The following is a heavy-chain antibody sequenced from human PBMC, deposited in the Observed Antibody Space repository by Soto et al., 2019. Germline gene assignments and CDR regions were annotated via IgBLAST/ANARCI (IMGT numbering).Heavy chain of an antibody. J-gene: IGHJ5*02. Sequence: SETLSLTCTVSGGSISSSSYYWGWIRQPPGKGLEWIGSIYYSGSTYYNPSLKSRVTISVDTSKNQFSLKLSSVTAADTAVYYCARNLIEADGNNWFDTWGQGTLVTVSS. V-gene: IGHV4-39*01. D-gene: IGHD6-13*01. CDR1: GGSISSSSYY. CDR3: ARNLIEADGNNWFDT. CDR2: IYYSGST.